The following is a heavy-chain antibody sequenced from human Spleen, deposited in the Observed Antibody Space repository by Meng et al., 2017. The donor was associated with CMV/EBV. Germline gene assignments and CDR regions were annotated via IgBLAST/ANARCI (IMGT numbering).Heavy chain of an antibody. J-gene: IGHJ4*02. Sequence: GSLRLSCIVSGGSTSSYYWSWIRQPPGKGLEWIGYIYYSGSTNYNPSLKSRVTISVDTSKNQFSLKLNSVTAADTAVYYCAREGDYYDHWGQGTLVTVSS. CDR3: AREGDYYDH. V-gene: IGHV4-59*01. CDR2: IYYSGST. CDR1: GGSTSSYY.